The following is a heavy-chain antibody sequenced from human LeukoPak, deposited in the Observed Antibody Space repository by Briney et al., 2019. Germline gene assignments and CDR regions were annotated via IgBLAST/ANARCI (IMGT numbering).Heavy chain of an antibody. J-gene: IGHJ4*02. D-gene: IGHD4-11*01. CDR2: IKQDGSEK. CDR1: GFTFSSYW. Sequence: GGSLRLSCAASGFTFSSYWMSWVRQAPGKGLEWVANIKQDGSEKYYVDSVKGRFTISRDNAKNSLYLQMNSLRAEDTAVYYCASLVGTSDYKFDYWGQGTLVTVSS. CDR3: ASLVGTSDYKFDY. V-gene: IGHV3-7*01.